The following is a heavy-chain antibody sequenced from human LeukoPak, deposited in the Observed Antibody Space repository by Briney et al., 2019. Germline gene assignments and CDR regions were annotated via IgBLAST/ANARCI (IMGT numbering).Heavy chain of an antibody. J-gene: IGHJ4*02. CDR2: ISAYNGNT. V-gene: IGHV1-18*01. Sequence: GASVKVSCKASGYTFTSYGISWVRQAPGQGLKWMGWISAYNGNTNYAQKLQGRVTMTTDTSTSTAYMELRSLRSDDTAVYYCAIADGYYDSSGYRADYWGQGTLVTVSS. D-gene: IGHD3-22*01. CDR3: AIADGYYDSSGYRADY. CDR1: GYTFTSYG.